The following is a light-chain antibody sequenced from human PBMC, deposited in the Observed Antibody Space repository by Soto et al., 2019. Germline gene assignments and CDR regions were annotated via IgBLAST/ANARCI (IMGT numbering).Light chain of an antibody. V-gene: IGLV2-8*01. CDR3: KSYAGSNTYV. Sequence: QSALTQPPSASGSPGQSVTISCTGTKNDVGFYDFVSWYQHHPGKAPRLIIYEVVQRPSGVPDRFSGSKSGNTASLTVSGLQAADEADYFCKSYAGSNTYVFGSGTKGTV. CDR2: EVV. CDR1: KNDVGFYDF. J-gene: IGLJ1*01.